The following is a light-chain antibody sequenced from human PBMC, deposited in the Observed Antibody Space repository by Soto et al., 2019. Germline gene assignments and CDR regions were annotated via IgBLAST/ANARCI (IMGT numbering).Light chain of an antibody. CDR3: QQYYNWPRT. CDR1: QYINTR. V-gene: IGKV3D-15*01. CDR2: QTS. Sequence: EIVLTQSPATLSSFPGDRVTLSCRASQYINTRLAWYQHRPGRAPRLLIYQTSIRAAGIPARFSGTGSGTEFTLTINSLQAEDSAVYYCQQYYNWPRTFGQGTRLEI. J-gene: IGKJ5*01.